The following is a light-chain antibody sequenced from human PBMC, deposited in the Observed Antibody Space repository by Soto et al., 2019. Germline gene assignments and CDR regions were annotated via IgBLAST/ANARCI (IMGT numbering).Light chain of an antibody. CDR2: DVS. V-gene: IGLV2-14*03. Sequence: QSVMTQPASVSGSPGQSITISCTGTSSDVGGYNYVSWYQNHPGKAPKLMIYDVSNRPSGVSNRFSGSKSGNTASLTISGREAEDEADYYCSSYTSSNVVFGGGTKLTVL. CDR1: SSDVGGYNY. J-gene: IGLJ2*01. CDR3: SSYTSSNVV.